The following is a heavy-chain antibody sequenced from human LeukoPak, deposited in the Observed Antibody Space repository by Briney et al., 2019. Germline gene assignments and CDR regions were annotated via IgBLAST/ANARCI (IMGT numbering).Heavy chain of an antibody. V-gene: IGHV3-23*01. CDR1: GFTFSSYA. D-gene: IGHD6-13*01. Sequence: GGSLRLSCAASGFTFSSYAMSWVRQAPGEGLEWVSAISGSGGSTYHADSGKGRFTITRDNSKNTLYLQMNSLRAEDTAVYYCAASSWAIYYFDYWGQGTLVTVSS. J-gene: IGHJ4*02. CDR3: AASSWAIYYFDY. CDR2: ISGSGGST.